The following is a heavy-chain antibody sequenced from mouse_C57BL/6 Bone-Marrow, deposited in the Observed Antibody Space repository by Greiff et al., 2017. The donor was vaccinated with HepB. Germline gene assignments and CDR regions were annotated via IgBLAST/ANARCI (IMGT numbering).Heavy chain of an antibody. V-gene: IGHV1-18*01. CDR2: INPNNGGT. Sequence: EVQLQQSGPELVKPGASVKIPCKASGYTFTDYNMDWVKQSHGKSLEWIGDINPNNGGTIYNQKFKGKATLTVDKSSSTAYMELRSLTSEDTAVYYCARKGGFLRYFDVWGTGTTVTVSS. CDR3: ARKGGFLRYFDV. J-gene: IGHJ1*03. CDR1: GYTFTDYN.